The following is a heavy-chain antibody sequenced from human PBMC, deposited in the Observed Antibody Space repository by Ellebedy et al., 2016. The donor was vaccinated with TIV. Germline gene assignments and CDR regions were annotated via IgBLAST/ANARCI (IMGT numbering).Heavy chain of an antibody. CDR1: GYTFTSYH. CDR2: INPSGGST. Sequence: ASVKVSCKASGYTFTSYHMHWVRQAPGQGLEWMGIINPSGGSTTYAQKFQGRVTMTRDTSTSTVNMEVSSLRSADMAVYYCARDLYMDVWGKGTTVTVSS. CDR3: ARDLYMDV. J-gene: IGHJ6*03. V-gene: IGHV1-46*01.